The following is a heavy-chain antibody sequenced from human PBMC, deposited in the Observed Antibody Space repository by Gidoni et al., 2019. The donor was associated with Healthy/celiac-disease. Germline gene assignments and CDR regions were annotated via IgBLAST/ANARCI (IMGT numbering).Heavy chain of an antibody. J-gene: IGHJ6*02. CDR3: AQADFGPQTYGMDV. V-gene: IGHV3-23*01. CDR2: TSGSGGST. D-gene: IGHD3-16*01. CDR1: GFPFSSYA. Sequence: EVQLLESVGGLVQPGGSLRLSCAASGFPFSSYAMSWVRQAPGKGLECVSSTSGSGGSTYYADSVKGLFTISRDNSKNTLYLQMNSLRAEDTAVYYCAQADFGPQTYGMDVWGQVTTVTVSS.